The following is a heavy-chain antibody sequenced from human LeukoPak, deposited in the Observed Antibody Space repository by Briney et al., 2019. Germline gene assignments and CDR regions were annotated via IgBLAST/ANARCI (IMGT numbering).Heavy chain of an antibody. J-gene: IGHJ4*02. D-gene: IGHD6-6*01. CDR2: IKQDGSEK. CDR1: GFSFSSYW. CDR3: TRGSPWSSSSKYFDY. V-gene: IGHV3-7*01. Sequence: PGGSLRLSCAASGFSFSSYWMSWVRQAPGKGLERVAKIKQDGSEKYYVDSVKGRFTISRDNAKNSLYLQMNSLRAEDTAVYYCTRGSPWSSSSKYFDYWGQGTLVTVSS.